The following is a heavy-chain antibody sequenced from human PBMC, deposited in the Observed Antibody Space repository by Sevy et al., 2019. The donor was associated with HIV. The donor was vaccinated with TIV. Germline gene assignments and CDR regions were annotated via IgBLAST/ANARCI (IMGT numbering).Heavy chain of an antibody. J-gene: IGHJ3*02. Sequence: GGSLRLSCAASGFRFSSFAMIWVRQAPGKGLEWVSEMCGGGGSTYYADSVKGRFTISRDNSKNTVYLQMSSLRAEDTTLYFYEKACHSGYFGADTLDIWGQGTMVTVSS. V-gene: IGHV3-23*01. CDR3: EKACHSGYFGADTLDI. CDR1: GFRFSSFA. CDR2: MCGGGGST. D-gene: IGHD3-22*01.